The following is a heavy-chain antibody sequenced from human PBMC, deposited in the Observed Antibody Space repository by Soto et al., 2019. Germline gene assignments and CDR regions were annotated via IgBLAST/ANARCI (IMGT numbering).Heavy chain of an antibody. Sequence: GGSLRLSCAASGFTVSSNYMSWVRQAPGKGLEWVSVIYSGGSTYYADSVKGRFTISRHNSKNTLYLQMNSLRAEDTAVYYCARDRGRDDFWSGSHYYYYMDVWGKGTTVTVSS. J-gene: IGHJ6*03. CDR3: ARDRGRDDFWSGSHYYYYMDV. CDR1: GFTVSSNY. V-gene: IGHV3-53*04. D-gene: IGHD3-3*01. CDR2: IYSGGST.